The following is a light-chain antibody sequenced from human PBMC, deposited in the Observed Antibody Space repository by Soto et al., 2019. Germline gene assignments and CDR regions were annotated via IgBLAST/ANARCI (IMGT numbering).Light chain of an antibody. CDR3: QQYDNLPPSLT. Sequence: DIQMTQSPSSLSASVGDRVTITCQASQDISNYLYWYQQKPGKAPKLLIYDASNLETGVPSRFSGSGSGTDFTFTISSLQPEDIATYYCQQYDNLPPSLTFGGGTKVEIK. CDR1: QDISNY. V-gene: IGKV1-33*01. CDR2: DAS. J-gene: IGKJ4*01.